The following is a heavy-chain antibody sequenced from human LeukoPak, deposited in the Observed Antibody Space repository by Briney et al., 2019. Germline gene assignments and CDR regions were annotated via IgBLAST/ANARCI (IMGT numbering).Heavy chain of an antibody. CDR2: ISTVSTYT. V-gene: IGHV3-21*06. Sequence: GGSLRLSCAPSGFTFTDYSMNWDRQAPGKGLEWVASISTVSTYTFYADSVKGRFSISRDNVRNLLYLQMSSLGAEDTAVYYCARDGSGFYLYNYMDVWGKGTTVTVSS. CDR3: ARDGSGFYLYNYMDV. D-gene: IGHD6-25*01. J-gene: IGHJ6*03. CDR1: GFTFTDYS.